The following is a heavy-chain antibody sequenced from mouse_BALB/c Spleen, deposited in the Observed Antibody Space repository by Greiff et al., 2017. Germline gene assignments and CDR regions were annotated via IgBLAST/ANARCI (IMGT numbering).Heavy chain of an antibody. Sequence: VQLKESGPELMKPGASVKISCKASGYSFTSYYMHWVKQSHGKSLEWIGYIDPFNGGTSYNQKFKGKATLTVDKSSSTAYMHLSSLTSEDSAVYYCARNHYYGPDYWGQGTTLTVSA. D-gene: IGHD1-1*01. CDR1: GYSFTSYY. CDR2: IDPFNGGT. CDR3: ARNHYYGPDY. V-gene: IGHV1S135*01. J-gene: IGHJ2*01.